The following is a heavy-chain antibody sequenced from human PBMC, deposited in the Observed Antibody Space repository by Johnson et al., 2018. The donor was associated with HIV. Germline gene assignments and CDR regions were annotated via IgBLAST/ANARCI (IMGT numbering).Heavy chain of an antibody. J-gene: IGHJ3*02. CDR3: ARVRRSGTYYVDAFDI. Sequence: QVQLVESGGGVVQPGRSLRLSCAASGFTFSTYALHWVRQAPGKGLEWVAVIPYDGSNKYYADSVKGRFTISRDNSKNTLYLQMNSLRAEDTAVYYCARVRRSGTYYVDAFDIWGQGTMVTVSS. V-gene: IGHV3-30*04. D-gene: IGHD1-26*01. CDR2: IPYDGSNK. CDR1: GFTFSTYA.